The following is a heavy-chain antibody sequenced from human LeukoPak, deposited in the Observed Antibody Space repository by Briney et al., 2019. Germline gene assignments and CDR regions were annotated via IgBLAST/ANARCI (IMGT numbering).Heavy chain of an antibody. V-gene: IGHV3-21*01. Sequence: PGGSLPLSCAASGFTFSSYSMNWVRLAPGKGLEWVSSISISSSYIYYADSVKGRFIISRDNAKNSLYLQMNSLRAEDTAVYYCARDDLPTVTTEDNWFDPWGQGTLVTVSS. CDR3: ARDDLPTVTTEDNWFDP. D-gene: IGHD4-11*01. CDR1: GFTFSSYS. CDR2: ISISSSYI. J-gene: IGHJ5*02.